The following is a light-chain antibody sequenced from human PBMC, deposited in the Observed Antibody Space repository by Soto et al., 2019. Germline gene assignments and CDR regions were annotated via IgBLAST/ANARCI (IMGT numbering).Light chain of an antibody. Sequence: QSVLTQPPSVSGAPGQRVTISCTGTSSNIWAGYDVHWYQQLPGTAPKLLIYGNSNRPSGVPDRFSGSKSGTSASQAITGLQAEDEADYYCQYYDSGLSVVFGGGSKVTVL. CDR2: GNS. V-gene: IGLV1-40*01. CDR1: SSNIWAGYD. CDR3: QYYDSGLSVV. J-gene: IGLJ2*01.